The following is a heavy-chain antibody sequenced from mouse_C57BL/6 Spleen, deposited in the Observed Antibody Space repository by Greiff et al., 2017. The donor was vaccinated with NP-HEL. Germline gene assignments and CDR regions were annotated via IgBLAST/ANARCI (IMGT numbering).Heavy chain of an antibody. CDR1: GFTFTDYY. J-gene: IGHJ3*01. V-gene: IGHV7-3*01. D-gene: IGHD1-1*01. CDR2: IRNKANGYTT. Sequence: EVQRVESGGGLVQPGGSLSLSCAASGFTFTDYYMSWVRQPPGKALEWLGFIRNKANGYTTEYSASVKGRFTISRDNSQSILYLQMNALRAEDSATYYCARLGHYYGSTAWFAYWGQGTLVTVSA. CDR3: ARLGHYYGSTAWFAY.